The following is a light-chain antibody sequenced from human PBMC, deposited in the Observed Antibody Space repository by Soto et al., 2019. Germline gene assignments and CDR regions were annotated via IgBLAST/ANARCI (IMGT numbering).Light chain of an antibody. Sequence: IVLPQYPCILSLYHGEGATLSCRASQSVSSYYLAWYQQKPGQAPRLLIYAASSRATGIPDRFSGGGSGTDFTLTISRLEPEDFAVYYCQQCGSSPWTFAQGTNVDTK. CDR2: AAS. V-gene: IGKV3-20*01. CDR1: QSVSSYY. CDR3: QQCGSSPWT. J-gene: IGKJ1*01.